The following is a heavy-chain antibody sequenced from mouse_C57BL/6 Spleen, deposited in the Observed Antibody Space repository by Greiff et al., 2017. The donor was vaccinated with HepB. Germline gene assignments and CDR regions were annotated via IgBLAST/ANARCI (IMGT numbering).Heavy chain of an antibody. Sequence: EVHLVESGGGLVKPGGSLKLSCAASGFTFSDYGMHWVRQAPEKGLEWVAYISSGSSTIYYADTVKGRFTISRDNAKNTLFLQMTSLRSEDTAMYYCAREELGRGGYYFDYWGQGTTLTVSS. V-gene: IGHV5-17*01. CDR1: GFTFSDYG. D-gene: IGHD4-1*01. J-gene: IGHJ2*01. CDR3: AREELGRGGYYFDY. CDR2: ISSGSSTI.